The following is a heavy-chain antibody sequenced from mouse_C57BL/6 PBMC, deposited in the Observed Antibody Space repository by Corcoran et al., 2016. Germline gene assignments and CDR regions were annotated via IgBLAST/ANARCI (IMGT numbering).Heavy chain of an antibody. Sequence: QVQLQQSGAELARPGASVKLSCKASGYTFTSYGISWVKQRTGQGLEWIGEIYPRSGNTYYNEKFKGKATLTADKSSSTAYMELRSLTSEDSAVYFCARSIYDGYYLAWFAYWGQGTLVTVSA. D-gene: IGHD2-3*01. CDR1: GYTFTSYG. V-gene: IGHV1-81*01. CDR2: IYPRSGNT. J-gene: IGHJ3*01. CDR3: ARSIYDGYYLAWFAY.